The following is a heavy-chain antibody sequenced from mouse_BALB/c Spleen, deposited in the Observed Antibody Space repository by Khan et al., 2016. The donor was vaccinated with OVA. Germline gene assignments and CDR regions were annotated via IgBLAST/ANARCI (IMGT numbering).Heavy chain of an antibody. CDR3: ARVNYGSRDYFDY. D-gene: IGHD1-1*01. CDR1: GYTFSGYW. J-gene: IGHJ2*01. Sequence: LVESGAELMKPGASVKISCKATGYTFSGYWLEWVKQRPGHGLEWIGEILPGSGSRNYNEKFKGKATFTADISSKTTYMQLSSLTSEDSAVYYCARVNYGSRDYFDYWGQGTTLTVSS. CDR2: ILPGSGSR. V-gene: IGHV1-9*01.